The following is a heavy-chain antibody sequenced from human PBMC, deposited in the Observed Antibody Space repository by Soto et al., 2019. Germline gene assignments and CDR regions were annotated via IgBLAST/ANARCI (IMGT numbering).Heavy chain of an antibody. V-gene: IGHV4-59*01. Sequence: QVQLQESGPGLVKPSETLSLTCTVSGGSISSYYWSWIRQPPGKGLEWIGYIYYSGSTNYNPSLKSRVTISVDTSKNQFSLKLSSVTAADTAVYYCARGYGYHYDFWSGYYNPHGAFDIWGQGTMVTVSS. J-gene: IGHJ3*02. CDR1: GGSISSYY. CDR3: ARGYGYHYDFWSGYYNPHGAFDI. D-gene: IGHD3-3*01. CDR2: IYYSGST.